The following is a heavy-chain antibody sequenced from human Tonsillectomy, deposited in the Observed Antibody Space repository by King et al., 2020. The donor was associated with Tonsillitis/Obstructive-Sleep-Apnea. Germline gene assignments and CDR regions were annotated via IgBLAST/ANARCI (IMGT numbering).Heavy chain of an antibody. CDR1: GGSFSGYY. CDR2: INHSGST. Sequence: VQLQQWGAGLLKPSETLSLTCAVYGGSFSGYYWSWIRQPPGKGLEWIGEINHSGSTNYNPSLKSRVTISVDTSKNQFSLKLSSVTAADTAVYYCARGNYSNFFDYWGQGTLVTVSS. V-gene: IGHV4-34*01. CDR3: ARGNYSNFFDY. D-gene: IGHD4-11*01. J-gene: IGHJ4*02.